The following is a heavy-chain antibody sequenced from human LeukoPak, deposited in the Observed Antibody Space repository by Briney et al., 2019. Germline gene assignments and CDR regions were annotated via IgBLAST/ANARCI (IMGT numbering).Heavy chain of an antibody. CDR3: ARELSPVAGTDY. CDR2: IWYDGSNK. CDR1: GLTFSSYG. Sequence: GGSLRLSCAASGLTFSSYGMHWVRQAPGKGLEWVAVIWYDGSNKYYADSVKGRFTISRDNSKNTLYLQMNSLRAEDTAVYYCARELSPVAGTDYWGQGTLVTVSS. V-gene: IGHV3-33*08. J-gene: IGHJ4*02. D-gene: IGHD6-19*01.